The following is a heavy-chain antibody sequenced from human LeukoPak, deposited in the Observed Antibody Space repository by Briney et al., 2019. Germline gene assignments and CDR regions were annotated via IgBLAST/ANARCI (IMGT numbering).Heavy chain of an antibody. CDR3: ARDRRAYSSGCHY. CDR2: ISYDGSNK. V-gene: IGHV3-30-3*01. Sequence: GGSLRLSCAASGFTFSSYAMHWVRQAPGKGLEWVAVISYDGSNKYYADSVKGRFTISRDNSKNTLYLQMNSLRAEDTAVYYCARDRRAYSSGCHYWGQGTLVTVSS. D-gene: IGHD6-19*01. CDR1: GFTFSSYA. J-gene: IGHJ4*02.